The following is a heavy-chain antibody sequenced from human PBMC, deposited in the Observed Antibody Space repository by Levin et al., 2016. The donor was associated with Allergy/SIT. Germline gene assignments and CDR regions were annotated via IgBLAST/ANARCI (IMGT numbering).Heavy chain of an antibody. J-gene: IGHJ4*02. CDR3: ARPYCSSTSCYVVFDY. CDR2: ISSSSSYI. Sequence: GGPLRLSCAASGFTFSSYSMNWVRQAPGKGLEWVSSISSSSSYIYYADSVKGRFTISRDNAKNSLYLQMNSLRAEDTAVYYCARPYCSSTSCYVVFDYWGQGTLVTVSS. CDR1: GFTFSSYS. V-gene: IGHV3-21*01. D-gene: IGHD2-2*01.